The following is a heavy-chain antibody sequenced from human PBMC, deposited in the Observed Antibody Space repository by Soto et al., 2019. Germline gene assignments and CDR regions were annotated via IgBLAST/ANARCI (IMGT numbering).Heavy chain of an antibody. D-gene: IGHD3-22*01. CDR3: ARDLGYDSSGNWAFDI. CDR1: GYTFTSYG. J-gene: IGHJ3*02. CDR2: ISAYNGNT. Sequence: GASVKVSCKASGYTFTSYGISWVRQAPGQGLEWMGWISAYNGNTNYAQKLQGRVTMTTDTSTSTAYMELRSLRSDDTAVYYCARDLGYDSSGNWAFDIWGQGTMVTVSS. V-gene: IGHV1-18*01.